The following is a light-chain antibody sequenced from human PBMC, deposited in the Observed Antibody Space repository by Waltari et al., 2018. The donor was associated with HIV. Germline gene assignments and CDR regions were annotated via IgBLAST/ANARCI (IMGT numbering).Light chain of an antibody. CDR1: SSTLWSNS. CDR2: DNT. V-gene: IGLV1-51*01. CDR3: GTWDSSLGGWV. J-gene: IGLJ3*02. Sequence: QSVLTQPPSVSAAPGQKVTISCSGSSSTLWSNSVSWYQQLPGAAPKLLIYDNTERPSGIPDRFSGSKSGTSATLGITGLQTGDEADYYCGTWDSSLGGWVFGGGTKLAVL.